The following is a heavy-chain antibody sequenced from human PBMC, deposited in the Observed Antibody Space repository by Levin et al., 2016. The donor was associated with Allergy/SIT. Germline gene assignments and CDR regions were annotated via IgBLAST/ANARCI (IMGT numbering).Heavy chain of an antibody. CDR2: IYYSGST. CDR1: GGSISSSSYY. Sequence: GSLRLSCTVSGGSISSSSYYWGWIRQPPGKGLEWIGSIYYSGSTYYNPSLKSRVTISVDTSKNQFSLKLSSVTAADTAVYYCARLAVAVYVWFDPWGQGTLVTVSS. J-gene: IGHJ5*02. D-gene: IGHD6-19*01. V-gene: IGHV4-39*01. CDR3: ARLAVAVYVWFDP.